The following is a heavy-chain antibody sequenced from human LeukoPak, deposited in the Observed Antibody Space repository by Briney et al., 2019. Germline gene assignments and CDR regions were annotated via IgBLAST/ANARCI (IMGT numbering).Heavy chain of an antibody. V-gene: IGHV1-69*06. CDR1: GGTFSSYA. J-gene: IGHJ4*02. D-gene: IGHD6-19*01. CDR3: AIAVAALKYYFDY. CDR2: IIPIFGTA. Sequence: SVKVSCKASGGTFSSYAISWVRQAPGQGLEWMGGIIPIFGTANYAQKSQGRVTITADKSTSTAYVELSSLRSEDTAVYYCAIAVAALKYYFDYWGQGTLVTVSS.